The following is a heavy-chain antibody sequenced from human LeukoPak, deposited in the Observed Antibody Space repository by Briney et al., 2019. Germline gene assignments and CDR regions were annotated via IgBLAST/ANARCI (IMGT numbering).Heavy chain of an antibody. CDR1: GFTFTSYA. Sequence: GGSLRLSCAASGFTFTSYAMSWVRQAPGKGLEWVSLIYSGAGTYYADSVKGRFTISRDNAKNSLYLQMNSLRDGDTAVYYCARVPYSTGTYDYWGQGTLVTGSS. CDR3: ARVPYSTGTYDY. J-gene: IGHJ4*02. D-gene: IGHD2-8*02. CDR2: IYSGAGT. V-gene: IGHV3-66*01.